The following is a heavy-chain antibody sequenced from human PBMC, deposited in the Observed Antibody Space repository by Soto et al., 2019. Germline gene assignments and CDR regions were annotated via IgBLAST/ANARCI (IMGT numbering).Heavy chain of an antibody. J-gene: IGHJ6*02. D-gene: IGHD6-13*01. CDR2: IFYSGST. CDR1: GGPISGDYY. Sequence: SETLSLTCNVSGGPISGDYYWTWIRQPPGKGLEWIGYIFYSGSTYYNPSLKSRVTMSVDTSKNQFSLRLSSVTAADTAVYYCARDGGLSYAAGNPYYGMDVWGQGTTVTVSS. V-gene: IGHV4-30-4*01. CDR3: ARDGGLSYAAGNPYYGMDV.